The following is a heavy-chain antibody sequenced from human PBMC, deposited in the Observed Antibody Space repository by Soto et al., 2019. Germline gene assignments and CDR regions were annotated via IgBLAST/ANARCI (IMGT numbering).Heavy chain of an antibody. J-gene: IGHJ4*02. CDR3: AKRTSGTTWGESDY. D-gene: IGHD4-17*01. Sequence: QVQVMQSGAEVKKPGDSVKVSCKTSGYIFSDYGINWVRQAPGQGLEWMGWIIGYSGNANLAQKFQGRVTMTTDKSTRTAYMELRRLRSDDTAVYYCAKRTSGTTWGESDYWGQGTLVTVSS. CDR2: IIGYSGNA. V-gene: IGHV1-18*04. CDR1: GYIFSDYG.